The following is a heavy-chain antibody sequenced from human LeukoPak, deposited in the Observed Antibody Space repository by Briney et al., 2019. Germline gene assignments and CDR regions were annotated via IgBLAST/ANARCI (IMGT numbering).Heavy chain of an antibody. CDR1: DYSITSGDY. J-gene: IGHJ5*01. D-gene: IGHD5/OR15-5a*01. CDR2: IYNSVST. CDR3: ARNMSTEGWFDS. V-gene: IGHV4-38-2*01. Sequence: HSETLSLTCVVSDYSITSGDYWAWIRQPPGKGLEWIGSIYNSVSTSRNPSLKSRVTMSVDPSKNQFSLNLRSVTAADTAVYYCARNMSTEGWFDSWGRGTLVTVSS.